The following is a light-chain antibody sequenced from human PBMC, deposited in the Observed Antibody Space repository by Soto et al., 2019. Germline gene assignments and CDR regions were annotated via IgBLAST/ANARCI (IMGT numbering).Light chain of an antibody. CDR2: GAS. Sequence: EIVMTQSPATLSVSPGERATLSCRASQSVSSNLVWYQQKRGQAPRLLIYGASTRATGIPARCSGSGSGTEFTLTISSLQSEDFAVYYCQQYNNWPPTFGQGTKLEIK. CDR1: QSVSSN. V-gene: IGKV3-15*01. CDR3: QQYNNWPPT. J-gene: IGKJ2*01.